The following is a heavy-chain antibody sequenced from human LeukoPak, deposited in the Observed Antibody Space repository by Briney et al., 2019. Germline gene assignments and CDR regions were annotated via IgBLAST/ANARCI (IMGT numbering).Heavy chain of an antibody. D-gene: IGHD3-10*01. Sequence: SQTLSLTCAISGDIVSSNTAAWNWVRQSPSRGLELLGRTYFRSKWFNDYAVSVKSRITINPDTSMNQFSLQLNSVTPEDTAIYYCARGGSGGRAFDIWGQGTMVTVSS. V-gene: IGHV6-1*01. CDR3: ARGGSGGRAFDI. CDR2: TYFRSKWFN. CDR1: GDIVSSNTAA. J-gene: IGHJ3*02.